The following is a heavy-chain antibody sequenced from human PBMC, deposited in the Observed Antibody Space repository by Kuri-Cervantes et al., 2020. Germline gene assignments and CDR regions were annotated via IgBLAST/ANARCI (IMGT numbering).Heavy chain of an antibody. CDR2: ISGSGGST. CDR1: GFTFSSYA. V-gene: IGHV3-23*01. D-gene: IGHD2-15*01. CDR3: ARDWRYCSGGSCYYYYMDV. J-gene: IGHJ6*03. Sequence: GESLKISCAASGFTFSSYAMSWVRQAPGKGLEWVSAISGSGGSTYYADSVKGRFTISRDNAKNSLYLQMNSLRAEDTAVYYCARDWRYCSGGSCYYYYMDVWGKGTTVTVSS.